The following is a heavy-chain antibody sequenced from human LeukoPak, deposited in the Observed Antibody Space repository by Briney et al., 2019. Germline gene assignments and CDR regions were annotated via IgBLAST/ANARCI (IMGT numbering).Heavy chain of an antibody. D-gene: IGHD3-10*01. CDR1: VGSFCGYY. CDR3: ATTNVLLWFGELSKTAYFDY. Sequence: SETLSLTCAVYVGSFCGYYWNWIRKPPGKGLEWLGEVNHSGSTNYNPSLKSRVTISVDTSKNQFSLRLSSVTAADTAVYYCATTNVLLWFGELSKTAYFDYWGQGTLVTVSS. V-gene: IGHV4-34*01. CDR2: VNHSGST. J-gene: IGHJ4*02.